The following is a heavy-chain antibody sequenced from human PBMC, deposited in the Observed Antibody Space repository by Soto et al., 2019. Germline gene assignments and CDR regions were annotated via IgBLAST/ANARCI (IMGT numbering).Heavy chain of an antibody. D-gene: IGHD2-8*01. V-gene: IGHV3-30*18. CDR2: ISYDGSNK. CDR1: GFTFSSYG. CDR3: AKSYGDYYYYGMDV. Sequence: GGSLRLSCAASGFTFSSYGMHWVRQAPGKGLEWVAVISYDGSNKYYADSVKGRFTISRDNSKNSLYLQMNSLRAEDTALYYCAKSYGDYYYYGMDVWGQGNTVTVYS. J-gene: IGHJ6*02.